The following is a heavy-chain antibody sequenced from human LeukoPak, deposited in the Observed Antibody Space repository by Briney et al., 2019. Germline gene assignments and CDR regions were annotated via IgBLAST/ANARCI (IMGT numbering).Heavy chain of an antibody. CDR3: ARADSSSWFDD. Sequence: TGGSLRLSCAASGFSFSDYYMVWIRQAPGKGPEWVSVISSSGSNTNYADSVRGRFTVSRDNAKNSLSLQMNRLRPEDSAVYYCARADSSSWFDDWGQGTLVTVSS. V-gene: IGHV3-11*05. CDR2: ISSSGSNT. D-gene: IGHD6-13*01. J-gene: IGHJ4*02. CDR1: GFSFSDYY.